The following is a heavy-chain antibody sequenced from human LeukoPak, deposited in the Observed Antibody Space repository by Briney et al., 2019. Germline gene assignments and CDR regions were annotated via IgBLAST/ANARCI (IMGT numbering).Heavy chain of an antibody. CDR3: ARDRTATTRD. CDR2: INPNSGGT. CDR1: GYTFTGYY. D-gene: IGHD1-1*01. J-gene: IGHJ4*02. V-gene: IGHV1-2*06. Sequence: GASVKVSCKASGYTFTGYYMHLVRQAPGQGLEWMGRINPNSGGTNYAQKFQGRVTMTRDTSISTAYMELSRLRSDDTAVDYCARDRTATTRDWGQGTLVTVSS.